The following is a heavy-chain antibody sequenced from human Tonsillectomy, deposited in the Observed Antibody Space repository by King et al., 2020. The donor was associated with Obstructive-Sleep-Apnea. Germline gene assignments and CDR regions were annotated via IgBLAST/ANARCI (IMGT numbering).Heavy chain of an antibody. J-gene: IGHJ3*02. Sequence: VQLVESGGGLVQPGGSLRLSCAASGFTFSSYAMSWGRQAPGKGLEWGSGIRGSGGRNYYADYVKGRFTISRDNSKNTLYLQMKSLRAEDTAVYYCAKDLRMGADSIDGAFDIWGQGTMVIVSS. CDR1: GFTFSSYA. CDR3: AKDLRMGADSIDGAFDI. D-gene: IGHD1-26*01. CDR2: IRGSGGRN. V-gene: IGHV3-23*04.